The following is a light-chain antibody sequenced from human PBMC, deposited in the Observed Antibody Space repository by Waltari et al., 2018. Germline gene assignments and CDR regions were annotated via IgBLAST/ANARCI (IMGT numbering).Light chain of an antibody. V-gene: IGKV3-20*01. CDR3: QQYDSSRGT. Sequence: EIVLTQSPGTLSLSPGERATLSCRASQSVSSSYLAWCQQKPGQAPRLLIYGASSRATGIPDRFSGSGSGTDFTLTISRLEPEDFAVYYCQQYDSSRGTFGQGTKVEI. CDR1: QSVSSSY. CDR2: GAS. J-gene: IGKJ1*01.